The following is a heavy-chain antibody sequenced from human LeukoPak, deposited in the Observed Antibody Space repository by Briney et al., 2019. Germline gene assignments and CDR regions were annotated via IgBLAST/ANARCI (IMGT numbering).Heavy chain of an antibody. J-gene: IGHJ3*02. CDR3: ARGGGITGTTLDAFDI. CDR2: IGSTGRTL. V-gene: IGHV3-48*04. Sequence: PGGSLRLSCAASGFIFSSYTMNWVRQAPGKGLEWVSFIGSTGRTLYYADSVKGRFTISRDNAKNSLYLQMNSLRAEDTAVYYCARGGGITGTTLDAFDIWGQGTMVTVSS. D-gene: IGHD1-20*01. CDR1: GFIFSSYT.